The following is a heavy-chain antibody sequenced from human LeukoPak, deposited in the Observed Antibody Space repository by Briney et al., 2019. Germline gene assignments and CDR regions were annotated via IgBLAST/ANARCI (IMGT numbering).Heavy chain of an antibody. CDR3: ARERAAAENYMDV. J-gene: IGHJ6*03. CDR1: GFTFSSYW. CDR2: INKDGSEK. Sequence: RRSLRLSCAASGFTFSSYWMSWVRQAPGKGLEWVANINKDGSEKYYVDSVKGRFTISRDNAKNSLYLQMNSLTVEDTAVYYCARERAAAENYMDVWGKGTTVTVSS. V-gene: IGHV3-7*01. D-gene: IGHD6-13*01.